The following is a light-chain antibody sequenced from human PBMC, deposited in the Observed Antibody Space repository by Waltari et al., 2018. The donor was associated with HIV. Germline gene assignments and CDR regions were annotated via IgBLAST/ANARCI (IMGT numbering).Light chain of an antibody. CDR2: NDI. J-gene: IGLJ2*01. Sequence: SYELTQPFSVSVALGQTARITCGGGNIGTKDVHWYQQKPGQAPLLLIFNDIHRPSGVPERFSASKSRNMATLTIIGAQAGDEAAYYCQVWHYTVVFGGGTKVTVL. CDR1: NIGTKD. CDR3: QVWHYTVV. V-gene: IGLV3-9*01.